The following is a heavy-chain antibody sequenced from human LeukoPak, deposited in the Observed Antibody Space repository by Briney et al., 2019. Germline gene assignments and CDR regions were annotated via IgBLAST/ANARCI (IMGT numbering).Heavy chain of an antibody. Sequence: QSGGSLRLSCAASGFTLSSFWMHWVRQAPGKGLKWVSSIKGDGSSTNYADSVKGRFTISRDNAKNTLYLQMNSLRAEDTAVYYCARGGGGLGYWGQGTLVTVSS. CDR2: IKGDGSST. J-gene: IGHJ4*02. CDR3: ARGGGGLGY. V-gene: IGHV3-74*01. CDR1: GFTLSSFW. D-gene: IGHD3-16*01.